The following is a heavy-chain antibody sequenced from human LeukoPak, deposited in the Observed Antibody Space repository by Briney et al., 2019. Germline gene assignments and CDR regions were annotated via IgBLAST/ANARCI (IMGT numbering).Heavy chain of an antibody. D-gene: IGHD7-27*01. CDR1: GGSISSYY. CDR2: IDYSGRT. Sequence: PSETLSLTCTVSGGSISSYYWSWIRQPPGRGLEWIAYIDYSGRTNYNPSLKSRVTISVDTSKNQFSLKVSSVTAADTAVYYCARFSPRAMGNYLDFWGQGTLVTVSS. CDR3: ARFSPRAMGNYLDF. V-gene: IGHV4-59*12. J-gene: IGHJ4*02.